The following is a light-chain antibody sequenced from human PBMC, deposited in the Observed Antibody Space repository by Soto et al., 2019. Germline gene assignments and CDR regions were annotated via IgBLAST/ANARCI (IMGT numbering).Light chain of an antibody. V-gene: IGLV2-8*01. CDR1: SSAVCGYDY. CDR2: EVT. Sequence: SSLALPPSASWSPGHSVTISCTGTSSAVCGYDYVSWYQQHPGKAPKLMIYEVTIRPSGVSGRFSGSKSGNTAYLTVSGLQAEDEADYYCSSFTGGNPSYVFGTGTKVNVL. CDR3: SSFTGGNPSYV. J-gene: IGLJ1*01.